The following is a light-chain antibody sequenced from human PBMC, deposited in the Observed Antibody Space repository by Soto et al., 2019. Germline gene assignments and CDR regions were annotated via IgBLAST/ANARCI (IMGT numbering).Light chain of an antibody. CDR2: DAS. CDR3: QQRSNWPQGLT. Sequence: EIVLTQSPATLSLSPGESATLSCRASQSVSSYLAWYQQKPGQAPRLLIYDASNRATGIPARFSGSGSGTDFTLTISSLEPEDFAVYYCQQRSNWPQGLTFGGGTKVEIK. J-gene: IGKJ4*01. CDR1: QSVSSY. V-gene: IGKV3-11*01.